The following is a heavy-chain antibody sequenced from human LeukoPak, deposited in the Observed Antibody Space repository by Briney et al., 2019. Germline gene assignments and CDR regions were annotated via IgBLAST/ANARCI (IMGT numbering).Heavy chain of an antibody. D-gene: IGHD4-17*01. CDR2: IYYSGST. V-gene: IGHV4-59*01. CDR3: ARRRTVTYYYYYYMDV. CDR1: GGSISSYY. J-gene: IGHJ6*03. Sequence: SETLPLTCTVSGGSISSYYWSWIRQSPGKGLEWIGYIYYSGSTNYNPSLKSRVTISVDTSKNQFSLKLSSVTAADTAVYYCARRRTVTYYYYYYMDVWGKGTTVTVSS.